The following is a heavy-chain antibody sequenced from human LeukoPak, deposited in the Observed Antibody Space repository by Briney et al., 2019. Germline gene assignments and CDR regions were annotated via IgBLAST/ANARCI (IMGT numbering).Heavy chain of an antibody. CDR1: GYTLIGYY. CDR2: INPNSGGT. Sequence: GASVKVSCKASGYTLIGYYMHWVRQAPGQGLEWMGWINPNSGGTNYAQNFQGRVTMTRDTSISTAYMELSRLRSDDTAVYYCARGTPYGSGSYYWSWGQGTLVTVSS. J-gene: IGHJ5*02. CDR3: ARGTPYGSGSYYWS. V-gene: IGHV1-2*02. D-gene: IGHD3-10*01.